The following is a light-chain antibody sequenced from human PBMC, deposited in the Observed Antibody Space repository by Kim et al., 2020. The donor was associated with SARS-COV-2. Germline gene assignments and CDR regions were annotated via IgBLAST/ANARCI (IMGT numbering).Light chain of an antibody. V-gene: IGKV1-5*01. CDR3: QQYISYPT. Sequence: GDRVTITCRASQSISRWLAWYQQKPGKAPKFLIHDVSRLEAGVPSRFSGSGSGTEFTLTISSLQPDDFATYYCQQYISYPTFGQGTKLEIK. CDR1: QSISRW. CDR2: DVS. J-gene: IGKJ2*01.